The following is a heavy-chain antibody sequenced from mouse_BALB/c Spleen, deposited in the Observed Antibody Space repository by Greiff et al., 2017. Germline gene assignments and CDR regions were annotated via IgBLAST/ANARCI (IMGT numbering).Heavy chain of an antibody. CDR1: GYSITSDYA. D-gene: IGHD1-1*01. Sequence: EVQLVESGPGLVKPSQSLSLTCTVTGYSITSDYAWNWIRQFPGNKLEWMGYISYSGSTSYNPSLKSRISITRDTSKNQFFLQLNSVTTEDTATYYCARDYGSIDYWGQGTTLTVSS. V-gene: IGHV3-2*02. CDR3: ARDYGSIDY. CDR2: ISYSGST. J-gene: IGHJ2*01.